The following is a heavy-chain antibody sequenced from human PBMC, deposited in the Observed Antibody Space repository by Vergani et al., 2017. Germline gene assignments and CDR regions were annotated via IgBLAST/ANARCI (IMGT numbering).Heavy chain of an antibody. CDR1: GGSISSSSYY. Sequence: QLQLQESGPGLVKPSETLSLTCTVSGGSISSSSYYWSWIRQPPGKGLEWIGYIYTSGSTNYNPSLKSRVTISVDTSKNQFSLKLSSVTAADTAVYYCARGISESIVGATTLDYWGQGTLVTVSS. CDR3: ARGISESIVGATTLDY. V-gene: IGHV4-61*01. D-gene: IGHD1-26*01. CDR2: IYTSGST. J-gene: IGHJ4*02.